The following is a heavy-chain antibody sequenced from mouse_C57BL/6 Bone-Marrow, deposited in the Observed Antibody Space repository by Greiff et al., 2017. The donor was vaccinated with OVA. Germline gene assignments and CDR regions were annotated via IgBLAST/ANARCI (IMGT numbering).Heavy chain of an antibody. CDR2: INPSTGGT. CDR3: ARSGDYHYCDY. CDR1: GYSFTGYY. V-gene: IGHV1-42*01. J-gene: IGHJ2*01. Sequence: VQLQQSGPELVKPGASVKISCKASGYSFTGYYMNWVKQSPEKSLEWIGEINPSTGGTPYNQKFKAKATLTVDKSSSTAYMQLKSLTSEDSAVYYCARSGDYHYCDYWGQGTTLTVSS. D-gene: IGHD2-4*01.